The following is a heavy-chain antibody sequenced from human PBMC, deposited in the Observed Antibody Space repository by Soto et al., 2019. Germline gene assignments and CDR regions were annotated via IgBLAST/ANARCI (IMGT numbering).Heavy chain of an antibody. J-gene: IGHJ4*02. CDR3: VLHARVVPATTFDY. CDR1: GDTFSSYT. D-gene: IGHD2-21*02. CDR2: IIPILDIP. V-gene: IGHV1-69*02. Sequence: QVQLVQSGAEVKKPGSSVKVSCKASGDTFSSYTVNWVRQAPGQGLEWMGRIIPILDIPNYTQNFQGRLTITADQSTTTAYMELYSLRSDDTAVYYCVLHARVVPATTFDYWGQGTLVTVSS.